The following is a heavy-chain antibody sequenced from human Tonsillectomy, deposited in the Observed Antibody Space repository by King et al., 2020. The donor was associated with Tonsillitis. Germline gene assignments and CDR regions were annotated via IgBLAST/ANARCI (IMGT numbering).Heavy chain of an antibody. D-gene: IGHD3-16*01. CDR1: GFTFSTYW. V-gene: IGHV3-7*03. CDR3: ARDASGLGSGLDV. J-gene: IGHJ6*02. Sequence: VQLVESGGGLVQPGGSLRLSCAASGFTFSTYWMTWVRQAPGKGLEWVANIKQDGSESYYVDSVKGRFTISRDNAKSSLFLQMNILRAEDTALYYCARDASGLGSGLDVWGQGTTVSVSS. CDR2: IKQDGSES.